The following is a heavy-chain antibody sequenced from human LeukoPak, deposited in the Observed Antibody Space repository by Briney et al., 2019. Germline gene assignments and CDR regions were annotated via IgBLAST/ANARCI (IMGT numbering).Heavy chain of an antibody. D-gene: IGHD4-17*01. J-gene: IGHJ3*02. V-gene: IGHV3-49*04. Sequence: GGSLRLSCTASGFTFGDYAMSWVRQAPGKGLEWGGFIRSKAYGGTTEYAASVKGTFTISRDDSKSIAYLQLNSLKTEDTAVYYCTRRTVTTDAFDIWGQGTTVTVSS. CDR2: IRSKAYGGTT. CDR3: TRRTVTTDAFDI. CDR1: GFTFGDYA.